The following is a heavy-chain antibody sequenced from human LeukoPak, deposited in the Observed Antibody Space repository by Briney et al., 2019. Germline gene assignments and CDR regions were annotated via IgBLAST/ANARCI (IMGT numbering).Heavy chain of an antibody. CDR3: SGGRDITVAGPGGYFDY. V-gene: IGHV3-11*01. D-gene: IGHD6-19*01. CDR2: IRPGGDAV. CDR1: GFIFSDYH. Sequence: GGSLRLSCAASGFIFSDYHMSWIRQASGEGLEWVAYIRPGGDAVYFADSVRGRITISRDNAKNSLFLQMSSLTAEDTAVYYCSGGRDITVAGPGGYFDYWGQGSLVTVSS. J-gene: IGHJ4*02.